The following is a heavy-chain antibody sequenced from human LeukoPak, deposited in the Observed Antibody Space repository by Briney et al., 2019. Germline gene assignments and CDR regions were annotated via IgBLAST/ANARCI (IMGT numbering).Heavy chain of an antibody. CDR2: IYYSGST. Sequence: SETLSLTCTVSGGSISSYYWTWIRQAPGKGLEWIGYIYYSGSTNYNPSLKSRVTISVDTSKNQFSLKLNSVTAADTAVYYCARVNSVLATYFDYWGQGSLGHRLL. CDR1: GGSISSYY. D-gene: IGHD5/OR15-5a*01. CDR3: ARVNSVLATYFDY. J-gene: IGHJ4*02. V-gene: IGHV4-59*01.